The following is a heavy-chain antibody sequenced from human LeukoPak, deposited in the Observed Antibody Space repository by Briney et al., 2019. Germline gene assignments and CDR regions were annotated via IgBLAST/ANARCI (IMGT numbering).Heavy chain of an antibody. J-gene: IGHJ4*02. V-gene: IGHV1-58*01. CDR3: AADGGLGWNDASGY. CDR2: IDVGSGNT. Sequence: SVKVSCKASGFTFTSSAVQWVRQARGQRLEWVGWIDVGSGNTNYAQKLQERVTITSDMSTSTAYMELSSLRSEDTAVYYCAADGGLGWNDASGYWGQGTLVTVSS. D-gene: IGHD1-1*01. CDR1: GFTFTSSA.